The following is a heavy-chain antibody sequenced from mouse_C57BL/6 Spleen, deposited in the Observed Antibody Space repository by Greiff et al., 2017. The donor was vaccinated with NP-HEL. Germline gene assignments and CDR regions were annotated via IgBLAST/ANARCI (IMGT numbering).Heavy chain of an antibody. J-gene: IGHJ2*01. CDR1: GYTFTDYE. V-gene: IGHV1-15*01. CDR3: TRIPPITTVVGDYFDY. D-gene: IGHD1-1*01. Sequence: QVQLQQSGAELVRPGASVTLSCKASGYTFTDYEMHWVKQTPVHGLEWIGAIDPETGGTAYNQTFKGKAILTADKSSSTAYMELRSLTSEDSAVYYCTRIPPITTVVGDYFDYWGQGTTLTVSS. CDR2: IDPETGGT.